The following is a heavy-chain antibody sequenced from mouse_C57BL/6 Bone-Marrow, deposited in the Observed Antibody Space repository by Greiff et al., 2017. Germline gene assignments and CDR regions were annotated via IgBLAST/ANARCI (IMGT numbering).Heavy chain of an antibody. Sequence: VQLQQSGAELVRPGASVKMSCTASGFNFNSDCMHWVKQRPEQGLEWIGWIDPGNGDTEYASKFQGKATITADTSSNTAYLQHSGLTSEDTAVYYCTYVVDFWGQGTTLTVSS. CDR2: IDPGNGDT. CDR1: GFNFNSDC. J-gene: IGHJ2*01. V-gene: IGHV14-4*01. CDR3: TYVVDF.